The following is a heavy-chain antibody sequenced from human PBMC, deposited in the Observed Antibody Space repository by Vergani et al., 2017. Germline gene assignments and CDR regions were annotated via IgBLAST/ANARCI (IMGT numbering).Heavy chain of an antibody. J-gene: IGHJ4*02. Sequence: EVQLVESGGGLIQPGGSLRLSCAASGFTVSSNYMSWVRQAPGKGLEWVSVIYSGGSTYYADFVKGRFTISRDNSKNTLYLQMNSLRAEDTAVYYCAKAWGQLVFYFDYWGQGTLVTVSS. D-gene: IGHD6-13*01. CDR2: IYSGGST. V-gene: IGHV3-53*01. CDR1: GFTVSSNY. CDR3: AKAWGQLVFYFDY.